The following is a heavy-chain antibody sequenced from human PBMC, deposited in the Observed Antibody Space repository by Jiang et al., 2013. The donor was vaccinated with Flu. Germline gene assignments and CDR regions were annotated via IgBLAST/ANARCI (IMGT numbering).Heavy chain of an antibody. V-gene: IGHV4-59*08. CDR1: GGSISSYY. D-gene: IGHD3-22*01. CDR3: ARLGGDYYDSSGYYLYFDY. J-gene: IGHJ4*02. CDR2: IYYSGST. Sequence: GSGLVKPSETLSLTCTVSGGSISSYYWSWIRQPPGKGLEWIGYIYYSGSTNYNPSLKSRVTISVDTSKNQFSLKLSSVTAADTAVYYCARLGGDYYDSSGYYLYFDYWAREPWSPSPQ.